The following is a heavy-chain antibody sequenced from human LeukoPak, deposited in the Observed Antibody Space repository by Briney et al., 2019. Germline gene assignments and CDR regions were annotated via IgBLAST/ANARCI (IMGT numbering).Heavy chain of an antibody. CDR2: IRYDGSNK. V-gene: IGHV3-30*02. Sequence: GGSLRLSCAASGFTFSSYGMHWVRQAPGKGLEWVAFIRYDGSNKYYADSVKGRFTISRDNSKNTLYLQMNSLRAEDTAVYYCAKDRPENYDRSGISHMDVWGKGTTVTVSS. J-gene: IGHJ6*03. D-gene: IGHD3-22*01. CDR3: AKDRPENYDRSGISHMDV. CDR1: GFTFSSYG.